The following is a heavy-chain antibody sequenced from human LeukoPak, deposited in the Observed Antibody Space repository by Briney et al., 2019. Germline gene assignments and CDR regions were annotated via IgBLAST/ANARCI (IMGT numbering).Heavy chain of an antibody. D-gene: IGHD3-16*01. CDR2: ISGSGGST. Sequence: GGSLRLSCAASGFTFSSYAMSWVRQAPGKGLEWVSAISGSGGSTYYADSVKGRFTISRDNSKNTLYLQMNRLRAEDTAVYYCAKKGGVGEFYYYYRIDVWGQGTTVTVSS. J-gene: IGHJ6*02. CDR1: GFTFSSYA. CDR3: AKKGGVGEFYYYYRIDV. V-gene: IGHV3-23*01.